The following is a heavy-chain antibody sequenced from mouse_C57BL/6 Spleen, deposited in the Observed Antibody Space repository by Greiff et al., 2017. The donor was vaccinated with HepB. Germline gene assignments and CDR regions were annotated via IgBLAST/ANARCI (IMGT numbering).Heavy chain of an antibody. CDR2: IDPSDSYT. V-gene: IGHV1-50*01. Sequence: QVHVKQPGAELVKPGASVKLSCKASGYTFTSYLMQWVKQRPGQGLEWIGEIDPSDSYTNYNQKFKGKATLTVDTSSSTAYMQLSSLTSEDSAVYYCARLPIYYAMDYWGQGTSVTVSS. CDR3: ARLPIYYAMDY. CDR1: GYTFTSYL. J-gene: IGHJ4*01.